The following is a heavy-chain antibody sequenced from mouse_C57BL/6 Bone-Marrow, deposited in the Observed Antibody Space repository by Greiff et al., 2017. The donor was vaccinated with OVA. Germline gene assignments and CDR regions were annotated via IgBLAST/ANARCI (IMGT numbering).Heavy chain of an antibody. CDR3: AIKRGQLRLPAY. CDR2: IHPSDSDT. D-gene: IGHD3-2*02. J-gene: IGHJ3*01. CDR1: GYTFTSYW. Sequence: QVQLQQPGAELVKPGASVKVSCKASGYTFTSYWMHWVKQRPGQGLEWIGRIHPSDSDTNYNQKFKGKATLTVDKSSSTAYMQLSSLTSEDSAVYYCAIKRGQLRLPAYWGQGTLVTVSA. V-gene: IGHV1-74*01.